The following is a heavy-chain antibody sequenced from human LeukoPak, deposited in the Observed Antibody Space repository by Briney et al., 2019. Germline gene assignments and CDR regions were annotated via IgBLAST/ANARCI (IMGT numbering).Heavy chain of an antibody. Sequence: GASVKVSCKASGYTFTSYGISWVRQAPGQGLEWMGWISAYNGNTNYAQKLQGRVTMTTDTSTSTAYMELRSLRSDDTAVYYCARDLYDYVWGSYRYLYYWGQGTLVTVSS. CDR3: ARDLYDYVWGSYRYLYY. CDR1: GYTFTSYG. CDR2: ISAYNGNT. V-gene: IGHV1-18*01. J-gene: IGHJ4*02. D-gene: IGHD3-16*02.